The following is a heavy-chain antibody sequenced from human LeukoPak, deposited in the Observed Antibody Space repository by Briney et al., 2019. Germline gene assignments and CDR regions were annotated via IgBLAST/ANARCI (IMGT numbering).Heavy chain of an antibody. D-gene: IGHD3-9*01. V-gene: IGHV3-21*01. CDR3: ANSPYDILTVPFDY. Sequence: GGSLRLSCAASGFTFSSYSMNWVRQAPGQGLEWVSSISSSSSYIYYADSVKGRFTISRDNAKNSLYLQMNSLRAEDTAVYYCANSPYDILTVPFDYWGQGTLVTVSS. CDR1: GFTFSSYS. CDR2: ISSSSSYI. J-gene: IGHJ4*02.